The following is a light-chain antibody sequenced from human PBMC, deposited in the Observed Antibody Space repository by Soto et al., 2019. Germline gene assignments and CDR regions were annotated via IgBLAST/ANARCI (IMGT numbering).Light chain of an antibody. Sequence: DFQITQSASTRSATIRASVTSSRRASQSISSWLAWFQQKPGKAPKLLIYDASSLQSGVPSRFSGSVSETEFTLTICSLQPDDCATYDCQQSSSFPWTFCQGTQVDI. CDR2: DAS. CDR3: QQSSSFPWT. J-gene: IGKJ1*01. CDR1: QSISSW. V-gene: IGKV1-5*01.